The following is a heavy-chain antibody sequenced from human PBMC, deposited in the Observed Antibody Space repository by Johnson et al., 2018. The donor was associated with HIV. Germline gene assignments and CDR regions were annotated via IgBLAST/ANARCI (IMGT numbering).Heavy chain of an antibody. CDR1: GFTFSSYA. J-gene: IGHJ3*02. V-gene: IGHV3-23*04. CDR2: ISGSGGST. Sequence: VQLVESGGGLVQPGGSMRLSCAASGFTFSSYAMSWVRQAPGKGLEWVSAISGSGGSTYYADSVKGRFTISRENAKNSLYLQMNSLRAEDTALYYCVRGYYYDSGGYYDACDIWGQGTMFTVSS. D-gene: IGHD3-22*01. CDR3: VRGYYYDSGGYYDACDI.